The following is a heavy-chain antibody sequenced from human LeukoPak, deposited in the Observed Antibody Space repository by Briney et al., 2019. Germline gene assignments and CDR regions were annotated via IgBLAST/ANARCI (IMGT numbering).Heavy chain of an antibody. Sequence: GGSLRLSCAASGFTFSSYSMSRVRQAPGKELEWVGNIKKDGSEKYYVDSVKGRFTISRDNAKNSLYLQMNSLRAEDTAVYYCAIPGGSSANWFDPWGQGTQVTVSS. CDR1: GFTFSSYS. J-gene: IGHJ5*02. V-gene: IGHV3-7*01. CDR3: AIPGGSSANWFDP. CDR2: IKKDGSEK. D-gene: IGHD6-13*01.